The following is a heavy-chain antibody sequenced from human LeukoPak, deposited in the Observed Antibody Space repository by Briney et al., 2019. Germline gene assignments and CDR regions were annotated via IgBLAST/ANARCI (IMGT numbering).Heavy chain of an antibody. CDR3: ARDKGFYNSGNTAFDY. CDR2: IKQAGSEV. D-gene: IGHD3-10*01. Sequence: QSGGSLRLSCAASGFSFSTLWMSWVRQAPGKGLEWVANIKQAGSEVYYVDSVRGRFTISRDNAKNSLYLRMNSLSAGDTAVYYCARDKGFYNSGNTAFDYWGQGTLVTVSS. V-gene: IGHV3-7*01. J-gene: IGHJ4*02. CDR1: GFSFSTLW.